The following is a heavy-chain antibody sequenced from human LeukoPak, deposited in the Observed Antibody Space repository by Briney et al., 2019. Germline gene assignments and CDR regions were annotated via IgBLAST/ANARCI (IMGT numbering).Heavy chain of an antibody. J-gene: IGHJ3*02. CDR1: GFTFSSYS. Sequence: PGGSLRLSCAASGFTFSSYSMNWVRQAPGKGLEWVSSISSSSSYIYYADSVKGRFTISRDNAKNSLYLQMNSLRAEDTAVYYCAREYYYDSSAWGAFDNWGQGSMVTVSS. V-gene: IGHV3-21*01. D-gene: IGHD3-22*01. CDR2: ISSSSSYI. CDR3: AREYYYDSSAWGAFDN.